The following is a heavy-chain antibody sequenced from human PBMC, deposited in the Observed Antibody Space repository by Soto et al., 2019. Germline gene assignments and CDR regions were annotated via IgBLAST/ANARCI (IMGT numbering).Heavy chain of an antibody. D-gene: IGHD2-21*01. V-gene: IGHV1-69*02. CDR3: AITYCRDNSCPRDFDF. J-gene: IGHJ4*02. CDR1: GGTFNTYT. Sequence: QVQVVQSGAEVKKPESSVKVSCKPSGGTFNTYTVNWVRLAPGHGLEWMGRFIPILGMANYAQKLQDRVTITADRSTFTAYMELNSLTSDDTAVYYCAITYCRDNSCPRDFDFWGPGTRVTVSS. CDR2: FIPILGMA.